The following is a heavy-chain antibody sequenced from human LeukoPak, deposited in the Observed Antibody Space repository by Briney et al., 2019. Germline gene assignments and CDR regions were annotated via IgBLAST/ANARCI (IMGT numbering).Heavy chain of an antibody. D-gene: IGHD2-15*01. CDR3: AREDDGMDV. CDR2: IDPSDSYT. J-gene: IGHJ6*02. Sequence: KHGESLQISCQGSGSIFTSYWITWVRQMPGQGLEWMGRIDPSDSYTNYSPSFQGHVTISPDKSISTAYLQWSSLKASDTAMYYCAREDDGMDVWGQGTTVTVSS. CDR1: GSIFTSYW. V-gene: IGHV5-10-1*01.